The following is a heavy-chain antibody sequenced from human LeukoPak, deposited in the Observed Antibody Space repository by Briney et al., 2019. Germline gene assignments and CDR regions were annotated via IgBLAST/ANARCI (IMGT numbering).Heavy chain of an antibody. Sequence: SVKVSCKASGYTFTSYGISWVRQAPGRGLEWMGWISAYNGNTNYAQKLQGRVTMTTDTSTSTAYMELRSLRSDDTAVYYCARDRGDIVVVPAAMRDYYYGIDVWGQGTTVTVSS. D-gene: IGHD2-2*01. J-gene: IGHJ6*02. CDR2: ISAYNGNT. V-gene: IGHV1-18*01. CDR3: ARDRGDIVVVPAAMRDYYYGIDV. CDR1: GYTFTSYG.